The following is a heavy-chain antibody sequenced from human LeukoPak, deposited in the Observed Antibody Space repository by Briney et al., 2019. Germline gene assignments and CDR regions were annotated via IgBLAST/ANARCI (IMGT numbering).Heavy chain of an antibody. CDR1: GFTFSSYA. CDR2: ISGSGGST. D-gene: IGHD3-10*01. CDR3: AKFGGNGSGSYYNNAFDI. Sequence: GGSLRLSCAASGFTFSSYAMSWVRQAPGKGLEWVSAISGSGGSTYYADSVKGRFTISRDNSKNTLYLQMNSLRAEDTAVYYCAKFGGNGSGSYYNNAFDIWGQGTMVTVSS. J-gene: IGHJ3*02. V-gene: IGHV3-23*01.